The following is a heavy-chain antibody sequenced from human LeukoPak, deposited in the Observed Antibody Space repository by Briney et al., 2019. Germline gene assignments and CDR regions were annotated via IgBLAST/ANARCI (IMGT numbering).Heavy chain of an antibody. CDR2: INPNSGGT. D-gene: IGHD6-6*01. J-gene: IGHJ5*02. CDR1: GYTFTGYY. CDR3: ARVGVAARPGNWFDP. V-gene: IGHV1-2*06. Sequence: ASVKVSCKASGYTFTGYYMHWVRQAPGQGLEWMGRINPNSGGTNYAQKFQGRVTMNRDTSISTAYMELSRLRSDDTAVYYCARVGVAARPGNWFDPWGQGTLVTVSS.